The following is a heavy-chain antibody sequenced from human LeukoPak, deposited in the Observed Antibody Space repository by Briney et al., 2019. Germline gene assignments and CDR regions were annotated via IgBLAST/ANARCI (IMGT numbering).Heavy chain of an antibody. V-gene: IGHV4-34*01. CDR2: VSPGGST. J-gene: IGHJ5*02. D-gene: IGHD1/OR15-1a*01. Sequence: SETLSLTCAMHSESSGGDDWTWIRQPPGKGPEWIGEVSPGGSTRYNPSLRSRVTISLDTSRSRFSLRLSSVTAADTGVYYCARDGGTRLGFDPWGQGTLVTVSS. CDR3: ARDGGTRLGFDP. CDR1: SESSGGDD.